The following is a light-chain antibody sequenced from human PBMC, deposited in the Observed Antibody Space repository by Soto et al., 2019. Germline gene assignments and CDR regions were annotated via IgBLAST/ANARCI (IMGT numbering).Light chain of an antibody. J-gene: IGLJ1*01. CDR3: GSYPSGSPPYV. V-gene: IGLV2-14*03. CDR1: GRDVGLYDY. CDR2: EVN. Sequence: QSALAQPASVSGSLGQSITISCTGTGRDVGLYDYVSWYQQQPGKAPKLIIYEVNKRPSGVFNRFSGSKSGNTASLTISGLQADDEADYYCGSYPSGSPPYVFGTGTKLTVL.